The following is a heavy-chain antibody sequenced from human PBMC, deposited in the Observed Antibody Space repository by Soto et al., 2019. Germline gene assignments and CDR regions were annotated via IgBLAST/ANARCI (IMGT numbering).Heavy chain of an antibody. D-gene: IGHD6-13*01. J-gene: IGHJ5*02. CDR3: ARVLTGSWNWFDP. CDR1: GFTFSSYW. Sequence: EVQLVESGGGLVQPGESLRLSCAASGFTFSSYWMHWVRQAPGKGLVWVSRINSDGSITSYADSVKGRFTITRDNAKNTQYLQTNSLRAEDTAVYYCARVLTGSWNWFDPWGQGTLVTVSS. V-gene: IGHV3-74*01. CDR2: INSDGSIT.